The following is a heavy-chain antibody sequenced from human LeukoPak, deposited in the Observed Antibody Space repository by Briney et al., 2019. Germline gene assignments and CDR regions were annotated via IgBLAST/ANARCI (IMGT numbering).Heavy chain of an antibody. CDR1: GCTFSIYT. V-gene: IGHV1-69*04. Sequence: WASVTVSRTSAGCTFSIYTISWVRQRPAQGLGRMGRIIPILGIANYAQKFQGRVTITADKSTSTAYMELSSLRSEDTAVYYCARDLGYNGRTFDYWGQGTLVTVSS. D-gene: IGHD1-26*01. CDR2: IIPILGIA. CDR3: ARDLGYNGRTFDY. J-gene: IGHJ4*02.